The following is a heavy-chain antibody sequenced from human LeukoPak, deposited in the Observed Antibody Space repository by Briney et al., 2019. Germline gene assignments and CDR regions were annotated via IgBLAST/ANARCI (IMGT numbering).Heavy chain of an antibody. CDR3: AKAYDYGGDYYYGMDV. D-gene: IGHD4-23*01. Sequence: GGSLRLSCAASGFTFDDYAMHWVRQAPGKGLEWVSLISWDGGSTYYADSVKGRFTISRDNSKNSLYLQMNSLRAEDTALYYCAKAYDYGGDYYYGMDVWGQGTTVTVSS. CDR2: ISWDGGST. J-gene: IGHJ6*02. CDR1: GFTFDDYA. V-gene: IGHV3-43D*03.